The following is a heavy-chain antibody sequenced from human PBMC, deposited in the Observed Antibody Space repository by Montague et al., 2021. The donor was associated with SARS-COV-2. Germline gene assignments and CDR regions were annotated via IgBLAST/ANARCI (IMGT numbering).Heavy chain of an antibody. D-gene: IGHD3-9*01. CDR1: GGSISRYY. J-gene: IGHJ4*02. CDR2: IYYSGST. V-gene: IGHV4-59*01. CDR3: ARSRVNYNILTGYPYYFDY. Sequence: SETLSLTCTVSGGSISRYYWNWIQQPPGKGLEWIAYIYYSGSTNYNPSLKSRVTISVDTSKNQFSLKLSSVTAADTAVYYCARSRVNYNILTGYPYYFDYWGQGTRVTVSS.